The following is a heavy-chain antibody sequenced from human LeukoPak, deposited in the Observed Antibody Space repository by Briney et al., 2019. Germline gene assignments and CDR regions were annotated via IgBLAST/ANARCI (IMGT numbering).Heavy chain of an antibody. CDR3: AVPEGSAPGFDY. J-gene: IGHJ4*02. D-gene: IGHD1-26*01. V-gene: IGHV1-8*01. Sequence: ASVKVTCKASGYTFTSYDINWVRQATGQGLEWMGWMNPNCGNTGYAQKLQGRVTMTRNTSISTAYMELSSLRSEDTAVYYCAVPEGSAPGFDYWGQGTLVTVSS. CDR1: GYTFTSYD. CDR2: MNPNCGNT.